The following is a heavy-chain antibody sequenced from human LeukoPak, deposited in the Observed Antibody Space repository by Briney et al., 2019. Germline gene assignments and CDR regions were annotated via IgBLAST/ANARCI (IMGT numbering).Heavy chain of an antibody. J-gene: IGHJ6*03. CDR2: MSPNSGNT. D-gene: IGHD2-2*01. CDR3: ARGNQLLRSYYMDV. V-gene: IGHV1-8*01. CDR1: GYTFTSYD. Sequence: ASVKVSCKASGYTFTSYDINWVRQATGQGLEWMGWMSPNSGNTGYAQKFQGRVTMTRNTSISTAYMELSSLRSEDTAVYYCARGNQLLRSYYMDVWGKGTTVTVSS.